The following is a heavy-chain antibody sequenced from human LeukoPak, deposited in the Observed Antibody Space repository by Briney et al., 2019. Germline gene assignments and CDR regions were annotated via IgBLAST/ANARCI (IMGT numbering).Heavy chain of an antibody. J-gene: IGHJ4*02. V-gene: IGHV3-43*02. Sequence: PGGSLRLSCAASGFTFDDYAMHWVRQAPGKGLEWVSLISGDGGSTYYADSVKGRFTISRDNSKTSLYLQMNSLRTEDTALYYCAKDLVYGDYRGLFEYWGQGTLVTVSS. CDR2: ISGDGGST. CDR1: GFTFDDYA. D-gene: IGHD4-17*01. CDR3: AKDLVYGDYRGLFEY.